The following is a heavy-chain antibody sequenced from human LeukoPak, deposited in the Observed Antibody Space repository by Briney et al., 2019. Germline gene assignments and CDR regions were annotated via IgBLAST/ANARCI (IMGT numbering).Heavy chain of an antibody. J-gene: IGHJ5*02. CDR3: ARDRFSGSYYKPWFDP. V-gene: IGHV1-18*01. CDR2: ISADNGNI. D-gene: IGHD3-10*01. CDR1: GYTFASYG. Sequence: ASVKVSRKASGYTFASYGISWVRQAPGQGLEWMGWISADNGNINYAQKFQDRVTMTIDTSTSTAHMELRSLRSDDTAVYYCARDRFSGSYYKPWFDPWGQGILVTVSS.